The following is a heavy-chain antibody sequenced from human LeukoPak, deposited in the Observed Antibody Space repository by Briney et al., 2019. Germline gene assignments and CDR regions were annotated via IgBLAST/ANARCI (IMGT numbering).Heavy chain of an antibody. CDR3: TRFLVGANRAFDI. Sequence: GGSLRLSCAASGFTFINYWLHWVRQAPGRGLVWVSRIKSDGSSTNYADSVKGRFTISIDNAKNTLYLQMNSLRAEDTAMYYCTRFLVGANRAFDIWGQGTMATVSS. V-gene: IGHV3-74*01. D-gene: IGHD1-26*01. CDR1: GFTFINYW. J-gene: IGHJ3*02. CDR2: IKSDGSST.